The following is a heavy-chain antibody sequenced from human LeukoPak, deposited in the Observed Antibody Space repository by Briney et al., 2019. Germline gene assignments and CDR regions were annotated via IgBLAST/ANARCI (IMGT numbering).Heavy chain of an antibody. Sequence: SETLSLTCTVSGGSISSYYWSWIRQPPGKGLEWIGYIYYSGSTNYNPSLKSRVTISVDTSKNQFSLKLSSVTAADTAVYYCARGNYYGSGSYDIWGQGTLVTVSS. D-gene: IGHD3-10*01. V-gene: IGHV4-59*01. CDR3: ARGNYYGSGSYDI. CDR2: IYYSGST. J-gene: IGHJ3*02. CDR1: GGSISSYY.